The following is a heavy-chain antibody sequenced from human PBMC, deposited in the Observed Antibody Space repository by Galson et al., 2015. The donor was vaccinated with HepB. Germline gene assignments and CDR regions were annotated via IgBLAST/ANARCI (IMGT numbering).Heavy chain of an antibody. V-gene: IGHV1-18*01. CDR2: ISTYNGNT. CDR3: AREGFCNSTSCYDY. CDR1: GYTFTSYG. D-gene: IGHD2-2*01. Sequence: SVKVSCKASGYTFTSYGIIWVRQAPGQGLEWMGWISTYNGNTNYAQKVQDRVTMTTDTSTSTVYMELRSLRSDDTAVYYCAREGFCNSTSCYDYWGQGTLVTVSS. J-gene: IGHJ4*02.